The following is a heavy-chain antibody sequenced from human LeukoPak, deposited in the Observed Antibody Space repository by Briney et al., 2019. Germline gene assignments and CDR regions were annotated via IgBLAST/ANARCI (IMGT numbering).Heavy chain of an antibody. D-gene: IGHD6-6*01. Sequence: GGSLRLSCAASGFTFSSYSMNWVRQAPGKGLEWVSSISSSSSYIYYADSVKGRFTISRDNSKNTLYLQMNSLRAEDTAVYYCANGLAAQIDYWGQGTLVTVSS. CDR3: ANGLAAQIDY. J-gene: IGHJ4*02. CDR2: ISSSSSYI. V-gene: IGHV3-21*01. CDR1: GFTFSSYS.